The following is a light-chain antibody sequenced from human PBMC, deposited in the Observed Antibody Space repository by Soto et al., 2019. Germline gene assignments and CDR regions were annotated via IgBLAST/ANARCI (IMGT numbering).Light chain of an antibody. V-gene: IGKV1-5*03. Sequence: DMQMTQSPSTLSASVGDRVTITCRASQSISSWLAWYQQKPGQAPKLLIYKASSLESGVPSRFSGSGSGTEFTLTISTLQPDDFASYYCQQYNFYHLTFGGGTKVDIK. CDR2: KAS. CDR3: QQYNFYHLT. CDR1: QSISSW. J-gene: IGKJ4*01.